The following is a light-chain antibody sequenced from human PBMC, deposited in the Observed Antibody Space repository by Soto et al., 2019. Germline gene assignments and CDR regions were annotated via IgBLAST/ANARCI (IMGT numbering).Light chain of an antibody. CDR2: WAS. CDR1: QSVLYSSNNKNY. J-gene: IGKJ1*01. V-gene: IGKV4-1*01. Sequence: DIVMTQSPDSLAVSLGERATINCKSSQSVLYSSNNKNYLAWYQQKPGQPPKLLIYWASTRESGVPDRFSGSGSGTDFTLTISSLQAEDVAGYYCQQYYSTPPRTFGQGTKVEIK. CDR3: QQYYSTPPRT.